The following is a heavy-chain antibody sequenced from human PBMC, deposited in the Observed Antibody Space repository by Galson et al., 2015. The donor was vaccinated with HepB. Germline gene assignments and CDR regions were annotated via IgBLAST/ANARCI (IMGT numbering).Heavy chain of an antibody. J-gene: IGHJ6*02. CDR1: GYTFTSYG. CDR2: ISTNNGDT. V-gene: IGHV1-18*04. Sequence: SVKVSCKASGYTFTSYGVTGVRQAPGQGLEWMGWISTNNGDTKYAQKVQGRITMTTDTSTGAAYMELRSLRSDDTAVYYCARWRLASGSYWGSYYSGMDVWGQGTTVTVSS. CDR3: ARWRLASGSYWGSYYSGMDV. D-gene: IGHD1-26*01.